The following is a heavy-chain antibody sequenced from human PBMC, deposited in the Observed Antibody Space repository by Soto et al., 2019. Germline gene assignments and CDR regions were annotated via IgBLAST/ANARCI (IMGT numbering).Heavy chain of an antibody. CDR1: GGSISSGDYY. V-gene: IGHV4-30-4*01. Sequence: SETLSLTCTVSGGSISSGDYYWSWIRQPPGKGLEWIGYIYYSGSTYYNPSLKSRVTISVDMSKNQFSLKLSSVTAADTAVYYCARGNQFRRWYFDYWGQGTLVTVS. J-gene: IGHJ4*02. D-gene: IGHD2-2*01. CDR2: IYYSGST. CDR3: ARGNQFRRWYFDY.